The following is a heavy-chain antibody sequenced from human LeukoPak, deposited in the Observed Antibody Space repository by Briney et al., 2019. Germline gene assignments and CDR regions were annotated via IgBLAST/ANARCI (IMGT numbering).Heavy chain of an antibody. J-gene: IGHJ4*02. CDR1: GFTFSSYA. CDR2: IHYDGCNK. V-gene: IGHV3-30*02. D-gene: IGHD6-13*01. CDR3: AKDHGSSDWYYFDY. Sequence: GGSLRLSCAASGFTFSSYAMHWVRQAPGKGLEWVAFIHYDGCNKYYADSVKGRFTISRDNSKNTLHLQMNTLRADDTAVYYCAKDHGSSDWYYFDYWGQGTLVTVSS.